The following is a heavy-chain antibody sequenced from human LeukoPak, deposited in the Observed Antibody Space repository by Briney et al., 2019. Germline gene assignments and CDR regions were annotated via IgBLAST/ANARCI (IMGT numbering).Heavy chain of an antibody. V-gene: IGHV4-59*08. J-gene: IGHJ4*02. D-gene: IGHD3-10*01. CDR1: GGSISNYY. CDR2: IYSSGDT. Sequence: PSETLSLTCTVSGGSISNYYWSWIRQPPGMGLEWIGYIYSSGDTNYSPSLNSRVTISVDTSKNQFSLKLRSVTAADSAVYFCARWSNYYDSGTRVDYFGYWGQGALVTVSS. CDR3: ARWSNYYDSGTRVDYFGY.